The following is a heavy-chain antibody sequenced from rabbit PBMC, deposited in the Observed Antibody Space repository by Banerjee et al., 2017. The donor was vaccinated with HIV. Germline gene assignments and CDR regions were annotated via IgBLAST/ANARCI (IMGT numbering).Heavy chain of an antibody. CDR2: IYTGSSGST. V-gene: IGHV1S40*01. J-gene: IGHJ4*01. CDR3: ARYTNYVGYGLNL. D-gene: IGHD6-1*01. Sequence: QSLEESGGDLVKPGASLTLTCTASGFSFSSSYYMCWVRQAPGKGLEWIGCIYTGSSGSTYYASWAKGRYTISKTSSTTVTLQMTSLTAADTATYFCARYTNYVGYGLNLWGQGTLVTVS. CDR1: GFSFSSSYY.